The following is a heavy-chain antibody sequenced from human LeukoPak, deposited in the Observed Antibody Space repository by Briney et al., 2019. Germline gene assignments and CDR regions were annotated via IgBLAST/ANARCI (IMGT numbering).Heavy chain of an antibody. CDR1: GFTFSSYS. CDR2: ISSSSSYI. J-gene: IGHJ4*02. D-gene: IGHD6-19*01. V-gene: IGHV3-21*01. CDR3: ATYSSGWYRGDY. Sequence: RGSLRLSCAASGFTFSSYSMNWVRQAPGKGLEWVSSISSSSSYIYYADSVKGRFTISRDNAKNSLYLQMNSLRAEDTAVYYCATYSSGWYRGDYWGQGTLVTVSS.